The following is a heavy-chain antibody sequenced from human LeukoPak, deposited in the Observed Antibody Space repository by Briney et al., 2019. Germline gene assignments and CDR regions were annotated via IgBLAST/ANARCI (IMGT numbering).Heavy chain of an antibody. V-gene: IGHV3-48*01. CDR2: ITSSSNDI. D-gene: IGHD3-22*01. CDR3: ARFSKFYDSSGYGLDF. CDR1: GFTFSDYS. J-gene: IGHJ4*02. Sequence: GGSPRLSCAASGFTFSDYSMNWVRQAPGKGLEWLSYITSSSNDIQYADSVKGRFTISRDNSKNTLYLQMGSLRAEDMAVYYCARFSKFYDSSGYGLDFWGQGTLVTVSS.